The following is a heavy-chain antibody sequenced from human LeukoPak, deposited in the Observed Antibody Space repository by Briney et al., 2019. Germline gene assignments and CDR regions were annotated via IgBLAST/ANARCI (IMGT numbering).Heavy chain of an antibody. V-gene: IGHV3-9*01. D-gene: IGHD3-22*01. Sequence: GGSLRLSCAASGFTFSNFAMTWVRQAPGKGLEWVSGISWNSGSIGYADSVKGRFTISRDNAKNSLYLQMNSLRAEDTALYYCAKESYDSSGYYSFDYWGQGTLVTVSS. J-gene: IGHJ4*02. CDR2: ISWNSGSI. CDR3: AKESYDSSGYYSFDY. CDR1: GFTFSNFA.